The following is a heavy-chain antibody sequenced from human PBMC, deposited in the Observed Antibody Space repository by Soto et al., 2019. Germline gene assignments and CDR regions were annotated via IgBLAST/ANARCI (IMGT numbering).Heavy chain of an antibody. Sequence: PGGSLRLSCAASGFTVSSNYMSWVRQAPGKGLEWVSVIYSGGSTYYADSVKGRFTISRDNSKNTLYLQMNSLRAEDTAVYYCARDRDYYDSSGYYGYGMDVWGQGTTVTVSS. V-gene: IGHV3-53*01. J-gene: IGHJ6*02. CDR1: GFTVSSNY. CDR3: ARDRDYYDSSGYYGYGMDV. D-gene: IGHD3-22*01. CDR2: IYSGGST.